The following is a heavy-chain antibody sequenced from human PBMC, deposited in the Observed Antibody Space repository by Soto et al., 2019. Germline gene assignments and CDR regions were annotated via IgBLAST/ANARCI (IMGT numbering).Heavy chain of an antibody. J-gene: IGHJ6*03. Sequence: SGGSLRLSCAASGFTFSSYAMSWVRQAPGKGLEWVSAISGSGGSTYYADSVKGRFTISRDNSKNTLYLQMNSLRAEDTAVYYCAKGPYSSSWYGVYYYYYYMDVWGKGTTVTVSS. CDR2: ISGSGGST. CDR3: AKGPYSSSWYGVYYYYYYMDV. V-gene: IGHV3-23*01. CDR1: GFTFSSYA. D-gene: IGHD6-13*01.